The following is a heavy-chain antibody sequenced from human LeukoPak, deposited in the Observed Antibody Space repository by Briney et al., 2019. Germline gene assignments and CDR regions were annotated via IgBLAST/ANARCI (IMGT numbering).Heavy chain of an antibody. J-gene: IGHJ5*02. CDR2: ISGSGGST. CDR1: GFTFSSYA. CDR3: AKGPYSSGWSDLNWFDP. Sequence: GGSLRLSCAASGFTFSSYAMSWVRQAPGKGLEWVSAISGSGGSTYYADSVKGRFTISRDNSKNTLYLQMNSLRAEDTAVYYCAKGPYSSGWSDLNWFDPWGQGTLVTVSS. D-gene: IGHD6-19*01. V-gene: IGHV3-23*01.